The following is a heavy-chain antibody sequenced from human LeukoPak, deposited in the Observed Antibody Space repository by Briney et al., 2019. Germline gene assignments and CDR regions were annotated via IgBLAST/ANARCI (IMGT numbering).Heavy chain of an antibody. D-gene: IGHD6-6*01. CDR3: AKGGQLVDY. V-gene: IGHV3-23*01. CDR2: ISGSGGST. Sequence: GGSLRLSCAASGFTFSSYAISWVHQAPGKGLEWVSAISGSGGSTYYAASVRGRFTIPRDNSKNTLYLQMKSLRAEDTAVYYCAKGGQLVDYWGQGTLVTVSS. J-gene: IGHJ4*02. CDR1: GFTFSSYA.